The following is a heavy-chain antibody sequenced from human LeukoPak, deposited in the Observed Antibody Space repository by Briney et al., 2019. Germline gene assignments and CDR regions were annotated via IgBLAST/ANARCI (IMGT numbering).Heavy chain of an antibody. J-gene: IGHJ5*02. V-gene: IGHV3-7*01. CDR3: ARIYLKMASAS. D-gene: IGHD2-8*01. CDR1: EFTFTNYW. Sequence: GGSLRLSCAVAEFTFTNYWMTWVRQAPGKGLEWVANIRPDGSEKYYADSVRGRFTISRDNVKKSLYVQMNSLRAEDTAVYYCARIYLKMASASWGQGTLVTVSS. CDR2: IRPDGSEK.